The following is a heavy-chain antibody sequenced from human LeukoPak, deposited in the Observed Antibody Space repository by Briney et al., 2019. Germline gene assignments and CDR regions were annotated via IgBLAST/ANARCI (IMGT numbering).Heavy chain of an antibody. V-gene: IGHV3-11*06. CDR1: GFTFSDYY. D-gene: IGHD3-10*01. Sequence: GGSLRLSCAASGFTFSDYYMSWIRQAPGKGLEWVSYISSSSSYTNYADSVKGRFTISRDNAKNSLYLQMNSLRAEDTAVYYCARDHQGDYYGSGSVDHWGQGTLVTVSS. J-gene: IGHJ4*02. CDR3: ARDHQGDYYGSGSVDH. CDR2: ISSSSSYT.